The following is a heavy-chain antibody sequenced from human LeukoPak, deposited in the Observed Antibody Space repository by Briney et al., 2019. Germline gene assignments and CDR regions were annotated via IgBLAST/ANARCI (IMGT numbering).Heavy chain of an antibody. Sequence: GGSLRLSCAASGFTFSSYSMNWVRQAPGKGLEWVSYISSSSSTIYYADSVKGRFTISRDNAKNSLYLQMNSLRAEDTAVYYCARVLDYGDYGHWGQGTLVTVSS. CDR2: ISSSSSTI. V-gene: IGHV3-48*01. CDR3: ARVLDYGDYGH. D-gene: IGHD4-17*01. CDR1: GFTFSSYS. J-gene: IGHJ4*02.